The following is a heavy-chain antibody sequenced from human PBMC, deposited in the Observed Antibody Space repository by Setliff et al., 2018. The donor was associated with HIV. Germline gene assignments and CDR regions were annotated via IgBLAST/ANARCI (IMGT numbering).Heavy chain of an antibody. J-gene: IGHJ3*02. CDR3: ARDTPSRSDDAFDM. Sequence: GASVKVSCKASGYTFTRYDINWVRQATGQGLEWMGWINAGNGNTGYAQRFQGRVTMTRNTSISTAYMELTSLRSEDTALYYCARDTPSRSDDAFDMWGQGTMVTVSS. V-gene: IGHV1-8*01. CDR1: GYTFTRYD. CDR2: INAGNGNT. D-gene: IGHD3-10*01.